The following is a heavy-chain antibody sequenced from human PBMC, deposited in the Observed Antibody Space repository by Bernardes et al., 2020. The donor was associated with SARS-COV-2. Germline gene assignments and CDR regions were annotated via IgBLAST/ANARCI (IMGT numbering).Heavy chain of an antibody. Sequence: SGSTLLKPTQTLTLTCPFSWFSLSPTRMGVSWIRQPPGKALEWLALIYSDDDKRYSPSLKSRLTITKDTSKNQVVLTMTNMDPVDTATYYCAHRRFAGTKGWFDPWGQRTLVTVSS. V-gene: IGHV2-5*02. D-gene: IGHD1-26*01. CDR3: AHRRFAGTKGWFDP. J-gene: IGHJ5*02. CDR1: WFSLSPTRMG. CDR2: IYSDDDK.